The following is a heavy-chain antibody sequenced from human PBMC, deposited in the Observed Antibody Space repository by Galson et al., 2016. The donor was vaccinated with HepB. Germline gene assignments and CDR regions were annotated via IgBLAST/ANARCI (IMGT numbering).Heavy chain of an antibody. CDR2: IRQDGRET. Sequence: SLRLSCAASGFPLSTYWMSWVRQAPGKGLEWVANIRQDGRETYYVDSVKGRFTISRDNAKNSLYLQMNSLRVEDSAVYYCARYGYGRWLQFNHWGQGTLVTFSS. CDR1: GFPLSTYW. J-gene: IGHJ5*02. CDR3: ARYGYGRWLQFNH. V-gene: IGHV3-7*02. D-gene: IGHD5-24*01.